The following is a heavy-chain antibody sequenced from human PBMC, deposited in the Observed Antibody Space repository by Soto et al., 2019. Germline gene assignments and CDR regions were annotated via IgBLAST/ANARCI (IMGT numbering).Heavy chain of an antibody. CDR3: TRALSGSYDS. J-gene: IGHJ5*01. CDR2: TYYRSKWST. Sequence: SQTLSLTCAISGDSVSSKGATWNSIRQSPSRGLEWLGRTYYRSKWSTDYAVSVNNRITINPDTSKNQFSLQLNSVTPEDTAMYYCTRALSGSYDSWGQGTLVTVSS. D-gene: IGHD1-26*01. V-gene: IGHV6-1*01. CDR1: GDSVSSKGAT.